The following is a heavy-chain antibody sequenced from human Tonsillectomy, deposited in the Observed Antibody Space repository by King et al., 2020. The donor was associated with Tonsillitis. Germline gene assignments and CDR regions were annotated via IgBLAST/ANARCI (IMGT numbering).Heavy chain of an antibody. CDR3: ARPYFYYMDV. Sequence: QLVQSGAEMKKPGESLRISCKTSGYRFTNYLINLVRQMPGKGLEWMGPIDPIYAQTNYSPSFHVHVTLSVDRSVNTAYLQWSSLKASDTAIYYCARPYFYYMDVWGKGTTVTVSS. V-gene: IGHV5-10-1*03. D-gene: IGHD2-21*01. CDR1: GYRFTNYL. J-gene: IGHJ6*03. CDR2: IDPIYAQT.